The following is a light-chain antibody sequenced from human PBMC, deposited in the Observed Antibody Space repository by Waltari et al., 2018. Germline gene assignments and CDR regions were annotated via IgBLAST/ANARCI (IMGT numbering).Light chain of an antibody. CDR1: RSDLGSYHL. CDR3: CSSPESSTSWV. Sequence: QSALTQPASVSGSPGQSITISCTGLRSDLGSYHLVSWFQQHPDKAPKLRSYEGSKPASQVSIRSPGSASGNPAYLTISGVQAEDEADDYCCSSPESSTSWVFGGGTKLTVL. CDR2: EGS. V-gene: IGLV2-23*01. J-gene: IGLJ3*02.